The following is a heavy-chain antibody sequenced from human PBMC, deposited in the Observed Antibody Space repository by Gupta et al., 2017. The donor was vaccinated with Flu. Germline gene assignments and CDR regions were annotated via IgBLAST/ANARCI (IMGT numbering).Heavy chain of an antibody. V-gene: IGHV3-48*02. CDR1: TFSSYG. D-gene: IGHD3-22*01. CDR2: ISGSSATI. CDR3: ASYYYDSSGTHF. Sequence: TFSSYGMNWVRQVPGKGLDWLSYISGSSATIYYADSVKGRFTISRDNANNSLYLQMNILRDEDTAVYYCASYYYDSSGTHFCGQGTLVTVS. J-gene: IGHJ4*02.